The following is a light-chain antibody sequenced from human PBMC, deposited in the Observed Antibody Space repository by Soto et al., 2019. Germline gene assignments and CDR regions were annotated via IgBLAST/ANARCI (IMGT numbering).Light chain of an antibody. CDR2: DVY. Sequence: QSVLTQPASVSGSPGQPITISCAGTSSDIGSFNYVSWYQQHPGKAPKLLIYDVYSRPSGVSNRFSGSKSGYTASLTISGLQAEDEADYYCNSHTSSGFRVFGTGTKVTVL. V-gene: IGLV2-14*01. CDR3: NSHTSSGFRV. J-gene: IGLJ1*01. CDR1: SSDIGSFNY.